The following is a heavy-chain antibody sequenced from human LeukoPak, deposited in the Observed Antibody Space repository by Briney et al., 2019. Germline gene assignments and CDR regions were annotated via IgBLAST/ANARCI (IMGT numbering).Heavy chain of an antibody. J-gene: IGHJ3*02. V-gene: IGHV1-18*01. Sequence: ASVKVSCKASGYTFTRWNFSWVRQAPGQGLEWMGWISSYNGNTNYAQKLQGRVTMSTDTSTGTAYMELRSLRSDDTAVYYCARRVAMARRDAFDIWGQGTMVTVSS. CDR3: ARRVAMARRDAFDI. CDR2: ISSYNGNT. CDR1: GYTFTRWN. D-gene: IGHD6-19*01.